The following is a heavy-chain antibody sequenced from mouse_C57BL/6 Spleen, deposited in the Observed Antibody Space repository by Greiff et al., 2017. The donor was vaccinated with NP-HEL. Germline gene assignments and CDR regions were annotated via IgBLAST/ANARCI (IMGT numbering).Heavy chain of an antibody. V-gene: IGHV5-4*03. CDR1: GFTFSSYA. D-gene: IGHD3-3*01. J-gene: IGHJ4*01. CDR2: ISDGGSYT. CDR3: ARGEAYLGNYYAMDY. Sequence: EVKLMESGGGLVKPGGSLKLSCAASGFTFSSYAMSWVRQTQEKRLEWVATISDGGSYTYYPDNVKGRFTISRDNAKNNLYLQMSHLKSEYTAMYYCARGEAYLGNYYAMDYWGQGTSVTVSS.